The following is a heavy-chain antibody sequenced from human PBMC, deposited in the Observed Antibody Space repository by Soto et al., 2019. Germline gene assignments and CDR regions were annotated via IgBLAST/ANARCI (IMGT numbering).Heavy chain of an antibody. D-gene: IGHD3-22*01. Sequence: SETLSLTCTVSGGSISTYYWSWLRQPPGKGLEWVGHIYYSGKTTYNPSLKSRVTISVDTSKNQFSLNLYSVAAADTAVYYCARGTYYYDSTGYLFDYWGHGALVTVSS. J-gene: IGHJ4*01. CDR3: ARGTYYYDSTGYLFDY. CDR2: IYYSGKT. V-gene: IGHV4-59*01. CDR1: GGSISTYY.